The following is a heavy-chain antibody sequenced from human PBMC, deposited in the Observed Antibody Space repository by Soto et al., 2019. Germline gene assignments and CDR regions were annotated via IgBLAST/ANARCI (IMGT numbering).Heavy chain of an antibody. D-gene: IGHD3-3*01. Sequence: EVQLLESGGGLVQPGGSLRLSCAASGFTFSSYAMSWVRQAPGKGLEWVSAISGSGGSTYYADSVKGRFTISRDNSKNTLYLQMNSLRAEDTAVYYCARPFGPGPSYYYYYYMDVWGKGTTVTVTS. V-gene: IGHV3-23*01. CDR2: ISGSGGST. CDR3: ARPFGPGPSYYYYYYMDV. CDR1: GFTFSSYA. J-gene: IGHJ6*03.